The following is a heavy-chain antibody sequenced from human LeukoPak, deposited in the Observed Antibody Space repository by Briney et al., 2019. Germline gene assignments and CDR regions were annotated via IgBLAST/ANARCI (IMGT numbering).Heavy chain of an antibody. CDR3: AREGYGSGSYYTTHLDY. J-gene: IGHJ4*02. V-gene: IGHV1-46*01. CDR1: GYTFTSYY. D-gene: IGHD3-10*01. Sequence: ASVEVSCKASGYTFTSYYMHWVRQAPGQGLEWMGIINPSGGSTSYAQKFQGRVTMTRDTSTSTVYMELSSLRSEDTAVYYCAREGYGSGSYYTTHLDYWGQGTLVTVSS. CDR2: INPSGGST.